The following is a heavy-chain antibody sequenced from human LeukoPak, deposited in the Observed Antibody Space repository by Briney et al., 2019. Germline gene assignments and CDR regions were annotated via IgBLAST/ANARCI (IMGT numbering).Heavy chain of an antibody. CDR2: IWYDGNNE. J-gene: IGHJ4*02. Sequence: GGSLRLSCAASGFTFSSYGMHWVRQAPGKGLEWVAFIWYDGNNEYYSDSVKGRFTISRDSSKNTLYLQMNSLRAEDTAVYYCAKDPLQYGSGSYYFDYWGQGTLFTVSS. V-gene: IGHV3-30*02. D-gene: IGHD3-10*01. CDR1: GFTFSSYG. CDR3: AKDPLQYGSGSYYFDY.